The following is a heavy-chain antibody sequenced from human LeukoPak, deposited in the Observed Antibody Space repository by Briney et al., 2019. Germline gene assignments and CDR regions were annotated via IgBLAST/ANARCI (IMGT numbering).Heavy chain of an antibody. Sequence: SETLSLTCAVYGGSFSGYYWSWIRQPPGKGLEWIGEINHSGSTNYNPSLKSRVTMSVDTSKNQFSLKLSSVTAADTAVYYCARSTYWYFDLWGRGTLVTVSS. CDR2: INHSGST. CDR1: GGSFSGYY. J-gene: IGHJ2*01. CDR3: ARSTYWYFDL. V-gene: IGHV4-34*01.